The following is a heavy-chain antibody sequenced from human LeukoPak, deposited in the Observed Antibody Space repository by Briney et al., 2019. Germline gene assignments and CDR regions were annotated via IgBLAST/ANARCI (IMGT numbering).Heavy chain of an antibody. CDR1: GFTFCSIS. V-gene: IGHV3-21*01. Sequence: GGSLRLSSAASGFTFCSISRNWVPQAPGKGLGWVFSISSSSRYIYYADSVKGRFTISRDNAKNSLYLQMNSLRAEDTAVYYCAREALWFGEFPLDYWGQGTLVTVSS. CDR3: AREALWFGEFPLDY. CDR2: ISSSSRYI. J-gene: IGHJ4*02. D-gene: IGHD3-10*01.